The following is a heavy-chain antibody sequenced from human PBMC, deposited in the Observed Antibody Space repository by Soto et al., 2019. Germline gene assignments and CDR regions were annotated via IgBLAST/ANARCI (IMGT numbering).Heavy chain of an antibody. CDR3: ARHLVTTGDKYGMDV. Sequence: LGESLKISCKGSGYSFTSYWIGWVRQMPGKGLEWMGIIYPGDSDTRYSPSFQGQVTISADKSISTAYLQWSSLKASDTAMYYCARHLVTTGDKYGMDVWGQGTTVTVSS. CDR1: GYSFTSYW. J-gene: IGHJ6*02. D-gene: IGHD4-4*01. CDR2: IYPGDSDT. V-gene: IGHV5-51*01.